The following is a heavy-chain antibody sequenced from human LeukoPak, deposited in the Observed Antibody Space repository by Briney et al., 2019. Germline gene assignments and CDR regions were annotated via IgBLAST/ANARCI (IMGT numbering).Heavy chain of an antibody. Sequence: GGSLRLSCAASGFTFSSYAMSWVRQAPGKGLEWVSLISGSGGSTYYADSVKGRFTISRDNSKNTLYLQMNSLRAEDTAVYYCASLYTRLLYEGDAFDIWGQGTMVTVSS. V-gene: IGHV3-23*01. CDR3: ASLYTRLLYEGDAFDI. D-gene: IGHD2-2*02. CDR2: ISGSGGST. J-gene: IGHJ3*02. CDR1: GFTFSSYA.